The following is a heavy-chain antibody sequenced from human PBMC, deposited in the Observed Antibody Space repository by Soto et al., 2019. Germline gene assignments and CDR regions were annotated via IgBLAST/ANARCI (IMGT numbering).Heavy chain of an antibody. Sequence: PGGSLRLSCAASGFTFSSFGMHWDRQAPGKGLEWVSYISSSSSTIYYADSVKGRFTISRDNAKNSLYLQMNSLRAEDTAVYYCAREADYVNWFDPWGQGTLVTVSS. D-gene: IGHD4-17*01. V-gene: IGHV3-48*01. CDR3: AREADYVNWFDP. CDR1: GFTFSSFG. CDR2: ISSSSSTI. J-gene: IGHJ5*02.